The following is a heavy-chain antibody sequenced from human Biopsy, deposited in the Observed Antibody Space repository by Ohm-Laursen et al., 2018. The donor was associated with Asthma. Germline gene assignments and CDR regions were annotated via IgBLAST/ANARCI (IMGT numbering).Heavy chain of an antibody. V-gene: IGHV3-30-3*01. CDR2: GGSYYDGGLK. CDR1: GFTFRSYA. Sequence: SLRLSCTSSGFTFRSYAMHWVRQAPGKGLEWVAVGGSYYDGGLKYYADSVNGRFTVSRDDSKNTLYLQMTSLRPDDTAVYYCARDVMEWYLPAFDFWGQGTLVTVSS. CDR3: ARDVMEWYLPAFDF. J-gene: IGHJ4*02. D-gene: IGHD3-3*01.